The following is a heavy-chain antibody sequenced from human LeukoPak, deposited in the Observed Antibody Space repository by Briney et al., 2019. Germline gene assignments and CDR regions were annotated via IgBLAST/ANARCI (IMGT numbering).Heavy chain of an antibody. CDR1: GGSISSGGYY. CDR2: IYYSGST. D-gene: IGHD1-26*01. V-gene: IGHV4-31*03. CDR3: AREGSYTPYYFDY. J-gene: IGHJ4*02. Sequence: PSQTLSLTCTDSGGSISSGGYYWSWLRQHPGKGLEWIGYIYYSGSTNYNPSLKSRVTISVDTSKNQFSLKLSSVTAADTAVYYCAREGSYTPYYFDYWGQGTLVTVSS.